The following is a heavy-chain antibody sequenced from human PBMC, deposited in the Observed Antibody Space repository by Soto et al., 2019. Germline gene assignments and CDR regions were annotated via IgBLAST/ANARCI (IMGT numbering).Heavy chain of an antibody. Sequence: ASVKVSCKASGYTFTSYAMHWVRQAPGQRLEWMGWINAGNGNTKYSQKFQGRVTITRDTSASTAYMELSSLRSEDTAVYYCAGGGFSTYYDFWSGYPETEFDEWGQGTLVTVSS. V-gene: IGHV1-3*01. J-gene: IGHJ4*02. CDR1: GYTFTSYA. CDR3: AGGGFSTYYDFWSGYPETEFDE. D-gene: IGHD3-3*01. CDR2: INAGNGNT.